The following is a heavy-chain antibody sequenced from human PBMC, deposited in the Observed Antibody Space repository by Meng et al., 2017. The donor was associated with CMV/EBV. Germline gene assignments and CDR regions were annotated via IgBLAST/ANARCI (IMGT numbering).Heavy chain of an antibody. Sequence: SETLSLTCTVSGYSISSGYYWGWIRQPPGKGLEWIGSIYHSGSANYNPSLKSRVTISVDTSKNQFSLKLSSVTAADTAVYYCARELEPSYGMDVWGQGTTVTVSS. CDR1: GYSISSGYY. CDR2: IYHSGSA. J-gene: IGHJ6*02. V-gene: IGHV4-38-2*02. CDR3: ARELEPSYGMDV. D-gene: IGHD1-1*01.